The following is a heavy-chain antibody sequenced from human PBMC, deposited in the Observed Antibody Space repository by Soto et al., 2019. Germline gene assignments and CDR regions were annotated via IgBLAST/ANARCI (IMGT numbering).Heavy chain of an antibody. CDR3: AGSGSYYNFYYYGMDV. J-gene: IGHJ6*02. D-gene: IGHD3-10*01. V-gene: IGHV5-10-1*01. CDR1: GYSFTSYW. Sequence: GESLKISCKGSGYSFTSYWISWVRQMPGKGLEWMGRIDPSDSYTNYSPSFQGHVTISADKSISTAYLQWSSLKASDTAMYYCAGSGSYYNFYYYGMDVWGQGTTVTVSS. CDR2: IDPSDSYT.